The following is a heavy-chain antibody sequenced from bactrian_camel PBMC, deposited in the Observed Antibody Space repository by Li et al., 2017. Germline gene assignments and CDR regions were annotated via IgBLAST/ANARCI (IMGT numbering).Heavy chain of an antibody. CDR1: GYQNKPCI. J-gene: IGHJ4*01. D-gene: IGHD5*01. CDR2: IDNDGST. Sequence: HVQLVESGGGSVQAGGSLKLSCAVSGYQNKPCIMGWFRQAPGREREGVATIDNDGSTSYADSVKGRFTISRDNAKNTLYLQMNSLKTEDTAVYYCATGLLADHGLGLGTQVTVS. V-gene: IGHV3S55*01.